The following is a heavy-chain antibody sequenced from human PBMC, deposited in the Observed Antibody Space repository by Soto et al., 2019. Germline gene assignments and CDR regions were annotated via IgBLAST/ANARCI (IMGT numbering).Heavy chain of an antibody. CDR2: TYYRSKWYN. J-gene: IGHJ6*02. D-gene: IGHD3-16*01. Sequence: SQTLSLPCAISGDSVSSNSAAWNWIRQSPSRGLEWLGRTYYRSKWYNDYAVSVKGRISINPDTSKSPFSLQLNSVTPEDTAVYYCARDRKGGFVMDVWGQGTTVTVSS. CDR1: GDSVSSNSAA. V-gene: IGHV6-1*01. CDR3: ARDRKGGFVMDV.